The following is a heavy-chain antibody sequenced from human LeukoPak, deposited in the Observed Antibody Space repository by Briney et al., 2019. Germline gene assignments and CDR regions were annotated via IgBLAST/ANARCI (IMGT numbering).Heavy chain of an antibody. CDR3: ARDYVWDAFDI. Sequence: GGSLRLSCAASGFTFSNYGMHWVRQSPGKGLEWVSVIYSAGSTYYADFVKGRFTISRDNSKDTLYLQMHSLRAEDTAVYYCARDYVWDAFDIWGQGTMVTVSS. D-gene: IGHD2-8*01. V-gene: IGHV3-66*01. CDR2: IYSAGST. J-gene: IGHJ3*02. CDR1: GFTFSNYG.